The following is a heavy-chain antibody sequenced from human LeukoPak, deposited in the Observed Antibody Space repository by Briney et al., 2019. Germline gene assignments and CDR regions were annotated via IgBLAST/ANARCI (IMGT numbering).Heavy chain of an antibody. J-gene: IGHJ4*02. CDR1: GYTFTGYY. CDR3: TTSPVDTAMRDFDY. V-gene: IGHV1-2*06. Sequence: GASVKVSCKASGYTFTGYYMHWVRQAPGQGLEWMGRINPNSGGTNYAQKFQGRVTMTRDTSISTAYMELSRLRSDDTALFYCTTSPVDTAMRDFDYWGQGTLVTVSS. CDR2: INPNSGGT. D-gene: IGHD5-18*01.